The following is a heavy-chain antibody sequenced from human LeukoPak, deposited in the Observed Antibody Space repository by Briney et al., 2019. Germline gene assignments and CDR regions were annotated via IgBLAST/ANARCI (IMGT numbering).Heavy chain of an antibody. Sequence: GASVKASCKASGYTFTGYYMHWVRQAPGQGLEWMGWINPNSGGTNYAQKFQGRVTMTRDTSISTAYMELSRLRSDDTAVYYCARVGGYSSSWYIIDYWGQGTLVTVSS. CDR3: ARVGGYSSSWYIIDY. V-gene: IGHV1-2*02. CDR1: GYTFTGYY. D-gene: IGHD6-13*01. CDR2: INPNSGGT. J-gene: IGHJ4*02.